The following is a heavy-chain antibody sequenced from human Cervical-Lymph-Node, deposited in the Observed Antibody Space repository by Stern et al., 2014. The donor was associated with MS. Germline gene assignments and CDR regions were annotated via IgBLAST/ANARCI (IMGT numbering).Heavy chain of an antibody. V-gene: IGHV1-69*09. Sequence: VQLVESGAEVKKPGSSMNVSCKTSGGTFSSSYAIPWLRPAPGQGLEWMGRIIPILGLANYAQKFQGRVIMTADKSTSTTYMELSSLRSEDTAVYYCARGVVSNRAAATLHNLFDPWGQGTLVTVSS. J-gene: IGHJ5*02. CDR3: ARGVVSNRAAATLHNLFDP. CDR1: GGTFSSSYA. D-gene: IGHD2-15*01. CDR2: IIPILGLA.